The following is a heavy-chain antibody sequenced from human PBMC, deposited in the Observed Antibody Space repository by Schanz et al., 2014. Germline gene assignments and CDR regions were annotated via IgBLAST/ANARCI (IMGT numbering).Heavy chain of an antibody. CDR2: ISGGSNAI. D-gene: IGHD3-3*01. J-gene: IGHJ6*02. Sequence: EEQLVESGGGSLQPGGSLRLSCTASGFPFSRFSMIWVRQAPGKGLEWLAYISGGSNAIYYADSVKGRFTISRDNSKNSLYLQMNSLRVEDTAVYYCARFLARYQYYGVDVWGQGTTVIVSS. CDR3: ARFLARYQYYGVDV. V-gene: IGHV3-48*01. CDR1: GFPFSRFS.